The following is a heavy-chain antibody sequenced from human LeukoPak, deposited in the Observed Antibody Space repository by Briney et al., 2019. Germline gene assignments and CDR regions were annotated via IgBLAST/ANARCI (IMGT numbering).Heavy chain of an antibody. Sequence: SETLSLTCAVYGGSFSDYYWSWIRQPPGKGLEWIGEINHGGNSNYNPSLKSRVTISVDTSKNQFSLKLSSVTAADTAVYYCARGSDYGANLIDYWGQGTLVTVSS. D-gene: IGHD4-23*01. J-gene: IGHJ4*02. CDR3: ARGSDYGANLIDY. CDR2: INHGGNS. V-gene: IGHV4-34*01. CDR1: GGSFSDYY.